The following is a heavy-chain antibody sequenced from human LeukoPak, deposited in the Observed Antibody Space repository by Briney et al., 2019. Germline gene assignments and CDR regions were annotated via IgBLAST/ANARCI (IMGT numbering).Heavy chain of an antibody. CDR1: GGSISSYY. J-gene: IGHJ1*01. V-gene: IGHV4-59*08. CDR3: ARHFGYYDSSGYSLQH. Sequence: SETLSLTCTVSGGSISSYYWSWIRQPPVKGLEWIGYIYYSGSTNYNPSLKSRVTISVDTSKNQFSLKLSSVTAADTAVYYCARHFGYYDSSGYSLQHWGQGTLVTVSS. D-gene: IGHD3-22*01. CDR2: IYYSGST.